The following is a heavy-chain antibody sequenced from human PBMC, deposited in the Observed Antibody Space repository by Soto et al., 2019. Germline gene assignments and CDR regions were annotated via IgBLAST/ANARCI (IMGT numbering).Heavy chain of an antibody. CDR2: MYYSGST. CDR3: AGEVPGPQFDY. J-gene: IGHJ4*02. Sequence: SETLSLTCTVSGGSISRYYWSWIRQPPGKGLEWIGYMYYSGSTKYNPSLKSRVTISVDTSKNQFSLKLNSVTAADTAMYYCAGEVPGPQFDYWGRGTLVTVSS. CDR1: GGSISRYY. V-gene: IGHV4-59*01. D-gene: IGHD2-2*01.